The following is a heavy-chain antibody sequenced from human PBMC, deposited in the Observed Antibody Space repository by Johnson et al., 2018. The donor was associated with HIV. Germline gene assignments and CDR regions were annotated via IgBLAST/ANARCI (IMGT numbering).Heavy chain of an antibody. Sequence: VQLVESGGGLVQPGGSLRLSCAASGITVGTNYMSWVRQAPGKGLEWVSVIFTVGDVYYADSVKGRFTISRDNSKNTLYLQMNSLRAEDTAVYYCARVRLPDSFDIWGQGTMVTVSS. J-gene: IGHJ3*02. CDR3: ARVRLPDSFDI. CDR2: IFTVGDV. V-gene: IGHV3-66*02. CDR1: GITVGTNY.